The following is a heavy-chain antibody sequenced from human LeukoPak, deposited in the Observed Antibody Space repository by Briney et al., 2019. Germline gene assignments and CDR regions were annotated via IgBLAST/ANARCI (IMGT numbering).Heavy chain of an antibody. CDR3: AKHDSSSDF. D-gene: IGHD3-22*01. CDR2: IRSDGSDT. J-gene: IGHJ4*02. V-gene: IGHV3-30*02. CDR1: GFIFSSYG. Sequence: EGSLRLSCAASGFIFSSYGMHWVRQPPGKGLEWVAFIRSDGSDTYSAASVKGRFTISRDNSKNTLRLQMNSLRAEDTAVYYCAKHDSSSDFWGQGTLVTVSS.